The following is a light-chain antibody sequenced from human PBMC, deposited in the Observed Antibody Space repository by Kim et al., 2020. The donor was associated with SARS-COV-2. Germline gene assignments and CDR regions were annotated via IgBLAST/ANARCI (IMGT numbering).Light chain of an antibody. V-gene: IGKV3-11*01. CDR1: QSIGIH. Sequence: PGERATLSCRASQSIGIHVAWYQHKPGQAPSLLIYDASIRATGIPVRFSGSGSGTDFSLTIRSLDAEDFAIYYCQQRNNWPPAVSFGGGTKVDIK. CDR2: DAS. J-gene: IGKJ4*01. CDR3: QQRNNWPPAVS.